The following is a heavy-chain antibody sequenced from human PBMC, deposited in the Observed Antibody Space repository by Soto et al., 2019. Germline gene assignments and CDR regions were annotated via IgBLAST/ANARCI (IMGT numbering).Heavy chain of an antibody. CDR1: GGTFSSYA. Sequence: SVKVSCKASGGTFSSYAISWVRQAPGQGLEWMGGIIPIFSTANYAQKFQGRVIITADESTSTAYMELRSLRSEDTAVYYCARGVHYDSSGYYYFYWGQGTLVTVSS. D-gene: IGHD3-22*01. CDR2: IIPIFSTA. CDR3: ARGVHYDSSGYYYFY. V-gene: IGHV1-69*13. J-gene: IGHJ4*02.